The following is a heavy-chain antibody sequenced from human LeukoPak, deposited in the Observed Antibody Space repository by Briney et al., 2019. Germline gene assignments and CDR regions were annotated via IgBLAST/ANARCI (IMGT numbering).Heavy chain of an antibody. D-gene: IGHD5-12*01. J-gene: IGHJ5*02. CDR2: INPSGGST. Sequence: GASVKVSCKASGYTFTSYYMHWVRQAPGQGLEWMGIINPSGGSTSYAQKFQGRVTMTRDMSTSTVYMELSSLRSEDTAVYYCARLGYSGYDPNAWFDPWGQGTLVTVSS. CDR1: GYTFTSYY. V-gene: IGHV1-46*01. CDR3: ARLGYSGYDPNAWFDP.